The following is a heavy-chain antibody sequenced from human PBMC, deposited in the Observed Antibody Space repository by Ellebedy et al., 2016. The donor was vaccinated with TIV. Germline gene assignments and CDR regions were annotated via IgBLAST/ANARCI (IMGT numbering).Heavy chain of an antibody. CDR1: GGSISSHN. V-gene: IGHV4-4*07. CDR3: AREDGPRSYQDFEH. D-gene: IGHD3-10*01. CDR2: FFPSGST. J-gene: IGHJ4*02. Sequence: SETLSLXXTVSGGSISSHNWSWIRQAAGKGLEWIGRFFPSGSTVYNPSLKSRVTMSVDTSKNQLSLNLISVTAADTAVYYCAREDGPRSYQDFEHWGRGTLVTVSS.